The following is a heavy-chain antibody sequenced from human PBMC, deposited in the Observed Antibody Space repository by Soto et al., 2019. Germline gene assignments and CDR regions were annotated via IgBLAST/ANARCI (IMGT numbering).Heavy chain of an antibody. CDR3: ARGMDGMDV. CDR1: DFSVSNNY. CDR2: IYSGGNT. J-gene: IGHJ6*02. Sequence: EVQLVETGGGLIQPGGSLRLSCAASDFSVSNNYMTWVRQAPGKGLEWVSVIYSGGNTYYADHVKGRFTSSRDSSTNTLFLQMISLRVEDTAVYYCARGMDGMDVWGRGTTVTVSS. V-gene: IGHV3-53*02.